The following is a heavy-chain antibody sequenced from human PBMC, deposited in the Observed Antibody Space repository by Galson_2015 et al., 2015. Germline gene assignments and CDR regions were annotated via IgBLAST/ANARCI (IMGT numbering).Heavy chain of an antibody. CDR1: GFTFSDYD. CDR3: ARDIDRGSSCYDY. CDR2: ISSSGFTI. Sequence: SLRLSCAASGFTFSDYDMTWIRQAPGKGLEWVSYISSSGFTIYYADSVKGRFTISRDNTKNSLYLQMNSLRAEDTAVYYCARDIDRGSSCYDYWGQGTLVTVSS. V-gene: IGHV3-11*01. D-gene: IGHD6-13*01. J-gene: IGHJ4*02.